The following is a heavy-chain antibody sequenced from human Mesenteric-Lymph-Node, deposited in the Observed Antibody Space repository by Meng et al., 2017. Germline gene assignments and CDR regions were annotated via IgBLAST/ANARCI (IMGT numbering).Heavy chain of an antibody. J-gene: IGHJ6*01. CDR2: IIPIFDTA. D-gene: IGHD3-22*01. CDR1: GGAPNTYS. V-gene: IGHV1-69*06. Sequence: SVKVSCKASGGAPNTYSITWVRQAPGQGLEWMGGIIPIFDTANYAQKFQGRVTITADTSTTTAYLELSSLRPEDTAVYYCAKVGAPYFESSGYSYTLDVWGQGNTV. CDR3: AKVGAPYFESSGYSYTLDV.